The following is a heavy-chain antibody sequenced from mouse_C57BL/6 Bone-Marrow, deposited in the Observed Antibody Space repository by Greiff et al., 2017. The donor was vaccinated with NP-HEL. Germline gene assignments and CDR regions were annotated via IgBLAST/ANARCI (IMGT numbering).Heavy chain of an antibody. V-gene: IGHV1-81*01. D-gene: IGHD1-1*01. Sequence: QVQLQQSGAELARPGASVKLSCKASGYTFTSYGISWVKQRTGQGLEWIGEIYPRSGNTYYNEKFKGKATLTADKSSSTAYMELRSLTSADSAVYFCARWCYYSSSYAMDYWGQGTSVTVSS. J-gene: IGHJ4*01. CDR2: IYPRSGNT. CDR3: ARWCYYSSSYAMDY. CDR1: GYTFTSYG.